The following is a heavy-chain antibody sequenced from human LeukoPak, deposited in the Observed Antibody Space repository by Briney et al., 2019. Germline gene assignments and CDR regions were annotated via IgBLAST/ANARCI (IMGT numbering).Heavy chain of an antibody. Sequence: ASVKVSCKASGYTFTGYYMHWVRQAPGQGLEWMGWINPSSGGTNYAQKFQGRVTMTRDTSISTAYMELSRLRSDDTAVYYCAREASSSSGNWFDPWGQGTLVTVSS. D-gene: IGHD6-6*01. CDR2: INPSSGGT. CDR3: AREASSSSGNWFDP. V-gene: IGHV1-2*02. J-gene: IGHJ5*02. CDR1: GYTFTGYY.